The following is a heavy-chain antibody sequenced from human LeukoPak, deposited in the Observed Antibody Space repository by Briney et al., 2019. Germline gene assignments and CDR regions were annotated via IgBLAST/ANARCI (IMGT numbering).Heavy chain of an antibody. CDR2: LSKTGTAV. CDR1: GFTFDSYA. D-gene: IGHD3-22*01. Sequence: QPGGSLRLSCAASGFTFDSYAMSWVRQAPGKGLEWISSLSKTGTAVYSADSVKGRFTISRDNSKSALYLQMNSLRAEDTAFYFCAKIGLDFDYWGQGTLVTVSS. CDR3: AKIGLDFDY. V-gene: IGHV3-23*01. J-gene: IGHJ4*02.